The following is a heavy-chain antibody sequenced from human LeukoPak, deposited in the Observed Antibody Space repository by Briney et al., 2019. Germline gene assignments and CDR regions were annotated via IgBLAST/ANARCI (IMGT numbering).Heavy chain of an antibody. CDR3: AGGQGWHFDL. J-gene: IGHJ2*01. D-gene: IGHD2-15*01. V-gene: IGHV3-30*02. CDR2: IRYDGSNK. Sequence: GGSLRLSCAASGFTFSSYGMHWVRQAPGKGLEWVAFIRYDGSNKYYADSVKGRFTISRDNSKNTLYLQMNSLRVEDTAVYYCAGGQGWHFDLWGRGTLITVSS. CDR1: GFTFSSYG.